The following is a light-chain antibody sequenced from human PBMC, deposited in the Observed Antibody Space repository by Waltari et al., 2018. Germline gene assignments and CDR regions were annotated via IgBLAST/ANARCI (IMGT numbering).Light chain of an antibody. CDR1: HSDIGAYDY. CDR2: DVS. J-gene: IGLJ1*01. Sequence: QSALTQPASVSGSLGQSLTISCTGTHSDIGAYDYVYWYQQHPGKAPKLILFDVSPRPSGISNRVSGSKSGDTASLTISGLQPEDEADYYCSSYSYITTLQIFGTGTRLTV. V-gene: IGLV2-14*01. CDR3: SSYSYITTLQI.